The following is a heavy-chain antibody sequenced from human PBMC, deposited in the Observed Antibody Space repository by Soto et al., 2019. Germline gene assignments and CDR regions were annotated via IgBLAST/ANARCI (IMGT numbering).Heavy chain of an antibody. J-gene: IGHJ5*02. CDR3: ARKVSGQLEWGFDP. D-gene: IGHD1-1*01. CDR1: GGSISSYY. CDR2: IYYSGST. Sequence: SETLSLTCTVSGGSISSYYWSWIRQPPGKGLEWIGYIYYSGSTNYNPSLKSRVTISVDTSKNQFSLKLSSVTAADTAVYYCARKVSGQLEWGFDPWGQGTRVTVFS. V-gene: IGHV4-59*01.